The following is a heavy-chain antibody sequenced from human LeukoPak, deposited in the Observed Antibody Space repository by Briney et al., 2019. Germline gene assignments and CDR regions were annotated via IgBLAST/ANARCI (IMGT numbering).Heavy chain of an antibody. CDR1: GFTFSTYW. CDR3: ARDFDWGSGH. CDR2: ISGDGSDT. Sequence: GGSLRLSCAASGFTFSTYWMHWVRHAPGKGLVWASRISGDGSDTRYADSVKGRFIISRDNAKNTLYLQLNGLRAEDTAVYYCARDFDWGSGHWGQGALVTVSS. D-gene: IGHD7-27*01. V-gene: IGHV3-74*01. J-gene: IGHJ4*02.